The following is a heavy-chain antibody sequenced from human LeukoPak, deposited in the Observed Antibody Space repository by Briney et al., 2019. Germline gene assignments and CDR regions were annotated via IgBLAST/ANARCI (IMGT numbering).Heavy chain of an antibody. V-gene: IGHV4-61*02. CDR2: IYTSGST. CDR3: ASRKLGNDY. J-gene: IGHJ4*02. Sequence: SETLSLTCTVSGGSISSGSYYWSWIRQPAGKGLEWIGRIYTSGSTNYNPSLKSRVTISVDTSKNQFSLKLSSVTAADTAVYYCASRKLGNDYWGQGTLVTVSS. D-gene: IGHD7-27*01. CDR1: GGSISSGSYY.